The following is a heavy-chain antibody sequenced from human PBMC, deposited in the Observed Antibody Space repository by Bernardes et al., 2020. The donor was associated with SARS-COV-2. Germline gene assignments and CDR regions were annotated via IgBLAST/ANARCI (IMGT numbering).Heavy chain of an antibody. J-gene: IGHJ6*02. D-gene: IGHD2-2*02. CDR3: ARSDTWANKNCYSLDV. CDR1: GYSFSNYW. Sequence: GESLKISCKASGYSFSNYWIGWVRQMPGKGLEWMGIIYPGDSESRYSPSFQGQVTISADKSMNTAYLQWSSLKASDTAMYYCARSDTWANKNCYSLDVWGQSTTVIVAS. V-gene: IGHV5-51*01. CDR2: IYPGDSES.